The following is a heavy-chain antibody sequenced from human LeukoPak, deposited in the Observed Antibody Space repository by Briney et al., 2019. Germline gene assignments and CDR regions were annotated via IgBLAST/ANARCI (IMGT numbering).Heavy chain of an antibody. J-gene: IGHJ4*02. CDR1: GFTFSSYS. V-gene: IGHV3-21*01. D-gene: IGHD3-10*01. Sequence: GGSLRLSCAVSGFTFSSYSMNWVRQAPGKGLEWVSSISSSSSYIYYADSVKGRFTISRDNAKNSLYLQMNSLRAEDTAVYYCARDWVDGSGIPYYFDYWGQGTLVTVSS. CDR3: ARDWVDGSGIPYYFDY. CDR2: ISSSSSYI.